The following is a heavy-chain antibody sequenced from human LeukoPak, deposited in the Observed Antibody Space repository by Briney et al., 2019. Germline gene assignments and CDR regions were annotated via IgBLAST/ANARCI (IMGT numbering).Heavy chain of an antibody. CDR1: GFTFSSYS. V-gene: IGHV3-21*01. D-gene: IGHD6-13*01. Sequence: GSLRLSCAASGFTFSSYSMNWVRQAPGKGLEWVSSISSSSSYIYYADSVKGRFTISRDNAKNSLYLQMNSLRAEDTAVYYCARDHPYSSSWSPTEYFQHWGQGTLVTVSS. CDR3: ARDHPYSSSWSPTEYFQH. CDR2: ISSSSSYI. J-gene: IGHJ1*01.